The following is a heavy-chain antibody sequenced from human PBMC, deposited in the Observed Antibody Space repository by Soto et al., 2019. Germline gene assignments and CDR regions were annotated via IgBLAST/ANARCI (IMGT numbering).Heavy chain of an antibody. J-gene: IGHJ3*02. V-gene: IGHV3-66*01. CDR1: GFTVSSNY. D-gene: IGHD3-16*01. CDR3: ARSYDTDAFDI. Sequence: GGSLRLSCAASGFTVSSNYMSWVRQAPGKGLEWVSVIYSGGSTYYADSVKGRFTISRDNSKNTLYLQMSSLRAEDTAVYYCARSYDTDAFDIWGQGTMVTVSS. CDR2: IYSGGST.